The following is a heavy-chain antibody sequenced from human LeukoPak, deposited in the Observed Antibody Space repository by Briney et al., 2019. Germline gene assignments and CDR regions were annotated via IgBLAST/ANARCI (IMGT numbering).Heavy chain of an antibody. CDR1: GFIFSNYA. CDR3: AKWGDYDVLTGYYVSDF. V-gene: IGHV3-23*01. D-gene: IGHD3-9*01. Sequence: PGASLRLSCAASGFIFSNYAMYWVRQAPGKGLEWVSAISGRSGSTYYADSVKGRFTISRDSSKNTLCLQMNSLRADDTAVYYCAKWGDYDVLTGYYVSDFWGQGTLVTVSS. CDR2: ISGRSGST. J-gene: IGHJ4*02.